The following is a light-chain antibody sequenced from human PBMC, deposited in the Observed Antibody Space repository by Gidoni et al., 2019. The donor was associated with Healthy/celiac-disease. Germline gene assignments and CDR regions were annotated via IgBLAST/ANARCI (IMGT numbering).Light chain of an antibody. CDR3: QQYNNWPPLT. CDR2: GAA. V-gene: IGKV3-15*01. J-gene: IGKJ4*01. CDR1: QSVSSN. Sequence: ELVMTQSPATLSVSPGERATLSCRASQSVSSNLAWYQQKPGRAPRLLFYGAATRATDIPARFSGSGSGTDFTITISSMQSEDVAVDYCQQYNNWPPLTFGGGTKVEIK.